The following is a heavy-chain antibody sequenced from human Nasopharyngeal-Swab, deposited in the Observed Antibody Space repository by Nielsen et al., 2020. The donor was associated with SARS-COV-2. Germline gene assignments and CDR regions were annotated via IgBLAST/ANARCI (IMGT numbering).Heavy chain of an antibody. Sequence: VSVKVSCKASGYTFTSYDINWVRQATGQGLEWMGWMNPNSGNTGYAQKFQGRVTMTRNTSISTAYMELSSLRSEDTAVYYCARVYSSSWIDAFDIWGQGTMVTVSS. V-gene: IGHV1-8*01. J-gene: IGHJ3*02. CDR2: MNPNSGNT. CDR1: GYTFTSYD. CDR3: ARVYSSSWIDAFDI. D-gene: IGHD6-13*01.